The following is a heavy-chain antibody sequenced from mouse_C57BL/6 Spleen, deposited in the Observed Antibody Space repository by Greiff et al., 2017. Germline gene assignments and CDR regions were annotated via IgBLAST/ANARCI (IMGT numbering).Heavy chain of an antibody. CDR1: GFTFSDYG. J-gene: IGHJ3*01. D-gene: IGHD2-4*01. CDR2: ISSGSSTI. CDR3: ATLYYDYDAFAY. Sequence: EVKVVASGGGLVKPGGSLKLSCAASGFTFSDYGMHWVRQAPEKGLEWVAYISSGSSTIYYADTVKGRFTISRDNAKNTLFLQMTSLRSEDTAMYYCATLYYDYDAFAYWGQGTLVTVSA. V-gene: IGHV5-17*01.